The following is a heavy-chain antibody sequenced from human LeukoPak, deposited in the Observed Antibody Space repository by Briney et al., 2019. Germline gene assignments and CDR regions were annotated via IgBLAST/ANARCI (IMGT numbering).Heavy chain of an antibody. V-gene: IGHV1-2*02. Sequence: ASVKVSCKASGYTFTGYYMLWVRQAPGQGLEWMGWINPNSGGTNYAQKFQGRVTMTRDTSISTAYMELSRLRSDDTAVYYCARSNYYGSGYPAFDPWGQGTLVTVSS. CDR3: ARSNYYGSGYPAFDP. CDR1: GYTFTGYY. J-gene: IGHJ5*02. D-gene: IGHD3-10*01. CDR2: INPNSGGT.